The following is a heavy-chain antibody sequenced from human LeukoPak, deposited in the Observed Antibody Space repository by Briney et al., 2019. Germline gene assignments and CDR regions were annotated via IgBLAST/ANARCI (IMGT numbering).Heavy chain of an antibody. J-gene: IGHJ5*02. CDR3: ARGPRDPIVVVVAATDWFDP. V-gene: IGHV4-34*01. CDR1: GGSFSGYY. Sequence: SETLSLTCAVYGGSFSGYYWSWIRQPPGKGLEWIGEINHSGSTNYNPSLKSRVTISVDTSKNQFSLKLSSVTAADTAVYYCARGPRDPIVVVVAATDWFDPWGQGTLVTVSS. D-gene: IGHD2-15*01. CDR2: INHSGST.